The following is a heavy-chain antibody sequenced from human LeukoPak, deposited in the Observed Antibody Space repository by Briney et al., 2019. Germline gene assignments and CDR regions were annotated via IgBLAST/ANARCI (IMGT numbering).Heavy chain of an antibody. CDR2: INHSGST. D-gene: IGHD3-3*01. CDR3: ARGKGSTYYDFWSGPYGMDV. Sequence: LETLSLTCAVYGGSFSGYYWSWIRQPPGKGLEWIGEINHSGSTNYNPSLKSRVTISVDTSKNQFSLKLSSVTAADTAVYYCARGKGSTYYDFWSGPYGMDVWGQGTTVTVSS. V-gene: IGHV4-34*01. CDR1: GGSFSGYY. J-gene: IGHJ6*02.